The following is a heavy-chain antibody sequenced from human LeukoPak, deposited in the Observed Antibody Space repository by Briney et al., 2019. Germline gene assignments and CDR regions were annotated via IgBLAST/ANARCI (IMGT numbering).Heavy chain of an antibody. CDR3: ARMRDNWNVCVFDI. J-gene: IGHJ3*02. Sequence: PSETLSLTCGVYGGSFSGDHWSWVRQPPGKGLEWIGEINHSGSASYNPSLKSRVTISVDTSKIQFSLKLSSVTATDTAVYYCARMRDNWNVCVFDIWGQGTMVTVSS. V-gene: IGHV4-34*01. D-gene: IGHD1-1*01. CDR2: INHSGSA. CDR1: GGSFSGDH.